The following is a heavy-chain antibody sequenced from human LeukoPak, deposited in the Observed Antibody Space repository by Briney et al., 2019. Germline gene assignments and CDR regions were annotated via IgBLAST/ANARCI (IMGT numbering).Heavy chain of an antibody. CDR2: ISSNGGST. V-gene: IGHV3-64D*09. CDR1: GFTFTNYA. D-gene: IGHD6-13*01. CDR3: ARAGIRAASYYLDY. J-gene: IGHJ4*02. Sequence: PGGSLRLSCSASGFTFTNYAVHWVRQAPGKGLEYVSGISSNGGSTYYADSLKGRFTISRDNSKNTLYLQMSSLRPEDTAVYYCARAGIRAASYYLDYWGQGTLVTVSS.